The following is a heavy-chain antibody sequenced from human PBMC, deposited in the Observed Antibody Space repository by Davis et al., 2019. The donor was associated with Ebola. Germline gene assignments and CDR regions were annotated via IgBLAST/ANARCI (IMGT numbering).Heavy chain of an antibody. CDR3: ARVHSNYRGMDV. J-gene: IGHJ6*02. CDR1: GGSISSGGYY. D-gene: IGHD4-11*01. V-gene: IGHV4-31*03. Sequence: PSETLSLTCTVSGGSISSGGYYWSWIRQHPGKGLEWIGYIYYSGSTYYNPSLKSRVTISVDTSKNQFSLKLSSVTAADTAVYYCARVHSNYRGMDVWGQGTTVTVSS. CDR2: IYYSGST.